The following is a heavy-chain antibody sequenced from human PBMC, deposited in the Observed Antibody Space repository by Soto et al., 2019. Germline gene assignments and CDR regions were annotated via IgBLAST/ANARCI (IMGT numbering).Heavy chain of an antibody. CDR3: AKGGGDGTHCKPDFDC. CDR2: ISYDGSNK. V-gene: IGHV3-30*18. J-gene: IGHJ4*02. D-gene: IGHD2-21*02. CDR1: GFTFSSYG. Sequence: GGSLRLSCAASGFTFSSYGMHWVRQAPGKGLEWVAVISYDGSNKYYADSVKGRFTISRDNSKNTLYLQMNSLRAEDTAVYYCAKGGGDGTHCKPDFDCWGQGTLVTVSS.